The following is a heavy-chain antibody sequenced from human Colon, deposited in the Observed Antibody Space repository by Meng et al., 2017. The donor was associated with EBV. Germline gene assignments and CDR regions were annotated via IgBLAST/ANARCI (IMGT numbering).Heavy chain of an antibody. CDR2: IYYSGSR. V-gene: IGHV4-34*01. D-gene: IGHD3-22*01. Sequence: QVPQHRRGAGLLNPSEPPSLPCAVYGGSFSGHYWSWVRQPPGKGLEWTGYIYYSGSRYYNPSLKSRVTISVDTSKNQFSLKLSSVTAADTAVYYCARVTGKIYYDGSGYPEAFDYWGQGTLVTVSS. J-gene: IGHJ4*02. CDR1: GGSFSGHY. CDR3: ARVTGKIYYDGSGYPEAFDY.